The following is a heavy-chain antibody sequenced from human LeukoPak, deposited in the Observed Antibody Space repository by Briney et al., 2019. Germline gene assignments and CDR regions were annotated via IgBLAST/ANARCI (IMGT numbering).Heavy chain of an antibody. Sequence: ASVTVSFKASGYTFTNYGITWLRQAPGQGQEWMGWISAYNANTNYAQKFQGRVTITTDTSTSTVYMELRSLRSDDTAIYYCARTDYDILTGARMDVWGKGTTVTVSS. CDR1: GYTFTNYG. V-gene: IGHV1-18*04. CDR3: ARTDYDILTGARMDV. J-gene: IGHJ6*04. CDR2: ISAYNANT. D-gene: IGHD3-9*01.